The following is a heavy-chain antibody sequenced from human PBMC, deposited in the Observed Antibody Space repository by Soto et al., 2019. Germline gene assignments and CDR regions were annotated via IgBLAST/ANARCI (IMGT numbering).Heavy chain of an antibody. CDR1: GFTFSSYS. Sequence: LRLSCAASGFTFSSYSMNWVRQAPGKGLEWVSSISSSSYIYYADSVKGRFTISRDNAKNSLYLQMNSLRAEDTAVYYCARENRVLRFLEWLPDWGQGTLVTVSS. J-gene: IGHJ4*02. D-gene: IGHD3-3*01. CDR3: ARENRVLRFLEWLPD. CDR2: ISSSSYI. V-gene: IGHV3-21*01.